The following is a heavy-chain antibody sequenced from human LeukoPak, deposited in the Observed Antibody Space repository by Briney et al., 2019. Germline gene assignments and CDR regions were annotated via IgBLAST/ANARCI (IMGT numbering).Heavy chain of an antibody. Sequence: GASVKVSCKASGDTFTGSFMHWVRQAPGQGLEWMGGIIPIFGTANYAQKFQGRVTITADESTSTAYMELSSLRSEDTAVYYCARGLASPFDYWGQGTLVTVSS. V-gene: IGHV1-69*13. CDR1: GDTFTGSF. CDR2: IIPIFGTA. D-gene: IGHD3-3*02. J-gene: IGHJ4*02. CDR3: ARGLASPFDY.